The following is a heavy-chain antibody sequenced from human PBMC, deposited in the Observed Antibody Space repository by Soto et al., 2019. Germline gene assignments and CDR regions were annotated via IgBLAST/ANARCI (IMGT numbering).Heavy chain of an antibody. Sequence: QVQLQESGPGLVKPSETLSLTCTVSGGFVSSASYFWSWIRQPPGKEMEFIAYVYYTGTTKYSPSLRSRASVSLDTSKNQFSLNLGSVTTADTAIYYCVRMKFGEVTYWFDPWGQGILVTVSS. D-gene: IGHD3-3*01. V-gene: IGHV4-61*01. CDR2: VYYTGTT. J-gene: IGHJ5*02. CDR3: VRMKFGEVTYWFDP. CDR1: GGFVSSASYF.